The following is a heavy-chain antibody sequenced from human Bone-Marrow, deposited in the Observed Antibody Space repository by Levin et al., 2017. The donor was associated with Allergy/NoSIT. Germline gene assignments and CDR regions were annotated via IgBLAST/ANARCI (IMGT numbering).Heavy chain of an antibody. Sequence: PGGSLRLSCTVSGGSVSSGSYYWSWIRQPPGKGLEWIGYIYYSGSTNYNPSLKSRVTISVDTSKNQFSLKLSSVTAADTAVYYCARAQYQLLPRPFYDYWGQGTLVTVSS. CDR3: ARAQYQLLPRPFYDY. CDR1: GGSVSSGSYY. CDR2: IYYSGST. D-gene: IGHD2-2*01. V-gene: IGHV4-61*01. J-gene: IGHJ4*02.